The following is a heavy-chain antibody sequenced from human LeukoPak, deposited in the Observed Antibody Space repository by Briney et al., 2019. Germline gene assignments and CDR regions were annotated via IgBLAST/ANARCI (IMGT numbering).Heavy chain of an antibody. CDR3: ARDRPGDGYFDY. D-gene: IGHD3-10*01. CDR1: GFTVSSND. J-gene: IGHJ4*02. Sequence: PGGSLRLSCAASGFTVSSNDMTWVRQTPGKGLEWVSIIYSGGKTYYADSVKGRFTISRDNSKNTLYLQMNSLRAEDTAVFYCARDRPGDGYFDYWGQGTLVTVSS. CDR2: IYSGGKT. V-gene: IGHV3-66*01.